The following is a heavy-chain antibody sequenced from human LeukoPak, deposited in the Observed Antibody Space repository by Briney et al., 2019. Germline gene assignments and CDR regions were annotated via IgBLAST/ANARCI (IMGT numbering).Heavy chain of an antibody. D-gene: IGHD3-10*01. CDR1: GYSISSGYY. V-gene: IGHV4-38-2*02. CDR2: INHSGSI. CDR3: ARGPRFGELLWHWFDP. J-gene: IGHJ5*02. Sequence: PSETLSLTCTVSGYSISSGYYWGWIRQPPGKGLEWIGEINHSGSINYNSSLKSRVTISEDTSKNQFSLKLRSVTAADTAVYYCARGPRFGELLWHWFDPWGQGTLVTVSS.